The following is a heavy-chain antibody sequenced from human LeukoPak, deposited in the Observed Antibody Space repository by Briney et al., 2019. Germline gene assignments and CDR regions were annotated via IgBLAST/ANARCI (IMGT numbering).Heavy chain of an antibody. CDR3: AKGSRGNYDY. CDR2: IIDSGIST. V-gene: IGHV3-23*01. CDR1: GFTFNSYA. J-gene: IGHJ4*02. Sequence: GGSLRLSCVASGFTFNSYAMTWVRQAPEKGLEWVSSIIDSGISTYYGDSVKGRFTISRDNSKNTLYLQMNSLRAEDTAIYYCAKGSRGNYDYWGQGTLVTVSS. D-gene: IGHD1-26*01.